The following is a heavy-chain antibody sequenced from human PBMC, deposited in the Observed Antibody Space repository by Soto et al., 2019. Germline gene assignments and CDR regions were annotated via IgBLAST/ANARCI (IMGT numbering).Heavy chain of an antibody. CDR2: IYYSGST. Sequence: QVQLQESGPGLVKPSQTLSLTCTVSGGSISSGGYYWSWIRQHPGKGLEWIGYIYYSGSTYYNPSLTSRVTISVDTSKNQFSLKLSCVAAADTAVYYCARTYYDSSGYHYFDYWGQGTLVTVSS. CDR3: ARTYYDSSGYHYFDY. V-gene: IGHV4-31*03. D-gene: IGHD3-22*01. J-gene: IGHJ4*02. CDR1: GGSISSGGYY.